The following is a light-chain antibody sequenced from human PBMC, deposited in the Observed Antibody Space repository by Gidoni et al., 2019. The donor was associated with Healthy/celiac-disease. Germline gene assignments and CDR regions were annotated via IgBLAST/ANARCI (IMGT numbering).Light chain of an antibody. Sequence: DIVLTQSPATLSLSPGERATLSCRASQSVSSYLAWYQQKPGQAPRLLSYDASNRATGIPARFSGSGSGTDFTLTISSLEPEDFAVYYCQQRSNWPPKWTFGQGTKVEIK. CDR3: QQRSNWPPKWT. CDR2: DAS. J-gene: IGKJ1*01. V-gene: IGKV3-11*01. CDR1: QSVSSY.